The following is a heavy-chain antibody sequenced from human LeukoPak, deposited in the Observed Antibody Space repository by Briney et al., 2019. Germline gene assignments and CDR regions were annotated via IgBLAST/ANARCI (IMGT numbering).Heavy chain of an antibody. D-gene: IGHD4-23*01. Sequence: QPGGSLRLSCAASGFTFSGYAMSWVRQAPGKGLEWVSAISGSGGSTYYADSVKGRFTISRDNSKNTLYLQMNSLRAEDTAVYYCEKDPYGGNSVYWGQGTLVTVSS. V-gene: IGHV3-23*01. CDR3: EKDPYGGNSVY. J-gene: IGHJ4*02. CDR2: ISGSGGST. CDR1: GFTFSGYA.